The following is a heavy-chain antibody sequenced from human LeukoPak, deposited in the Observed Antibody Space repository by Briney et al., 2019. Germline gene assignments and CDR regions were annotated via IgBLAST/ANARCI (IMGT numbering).Heavy chain of an antibody. Sequence: PGGSLRLSCAASGFTFTSYGMHWVRQAPGKGLEWVAFIRYDGSNKYYADSVKGRFTISRDNSKNTLYLQMNSLRAEDTAVYYCAKDAPDYRKPPHYYYYYYMDVWGKGTTVTVSS. CDR1: GFTFTSYG. V-gene: IGHV3-30*02. D-gene: IGHD4-11*01. CDR2: IRYDGSNK. J-gene: IGHJ6*03. CDR3: AKDAPDYRKPPHYYYYYYMDV.